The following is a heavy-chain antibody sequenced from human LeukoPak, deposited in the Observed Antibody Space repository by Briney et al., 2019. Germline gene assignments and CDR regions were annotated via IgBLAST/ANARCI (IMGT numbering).Heavy chain of an antibody. CDR1: GYTFKNYA. J-gene: IGHJ4*02. V-gene: IGHV7-4-1*02. CDR2: VDTNSGKP. D-gene: IGHD3-3*01. CDR3: ARDGFYDFWAGYYHPY. Sequence: ASVKVSCKASGYTFKNYAIYWVRQAPGQGLESMGWVDTNSGKPTYAQGFRGRFVFSLDTSVNTAYLHINNLKTADTALYFCARDGFYDFWAGYYHPYWGQGTPVTVSS.